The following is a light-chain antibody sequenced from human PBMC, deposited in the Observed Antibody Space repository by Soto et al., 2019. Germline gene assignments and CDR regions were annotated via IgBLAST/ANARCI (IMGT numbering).Light chain of an antibody. J-gene: IGKJ1*01. V-gene: IGKV1-6*01. CDR3: LLDYAYFWA. Sequence: AIQVPQSPSSLSASLGDRLTITCRTSQGIRSALGWYQKKPGKVPKLLIYAASTLQSGVPSRFSGSVSSRDFTLTISSLKPEDFATYYCLLDYAYFWAFGQGTKVDIK. CDR1: QGIRSA. CDR2: AAS.